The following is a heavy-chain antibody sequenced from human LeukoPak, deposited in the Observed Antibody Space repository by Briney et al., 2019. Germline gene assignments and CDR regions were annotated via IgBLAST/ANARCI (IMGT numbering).Heavy chain of an antibody. V-gene: IGHV1-8*01. J-gene: IGHJ4*02. CDR3: ATGPRNHL. CDR1: GYTFTKWE. Sequence: ASVTVSCKASGYTFTKWEINWVRQAAGQGLEWLGWVHPDNGNTYYAQRFRGRVTMSRDTSTTTAYMELSGLISNDTAVYFCATGPRNHLWDEGTRVSVSS. D-gene: IGHD1-14*01. CDR2: VHPDNGNT.